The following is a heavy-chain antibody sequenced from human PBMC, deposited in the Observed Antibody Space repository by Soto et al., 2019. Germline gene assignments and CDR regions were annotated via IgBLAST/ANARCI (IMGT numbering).Heavy chain of an antibody. D-gene: IGHD4-17*01. J-gene: IGHJ2*01. CDR1: GFTFSRYT. CDR2: TSYDGSTK. Sequence: QVQLVESGGGVVQPGRSLRLSCAASGFTFSRYTMHWVRQAPGKGLEWVAVTSYDGSTKYYADSVKGRFTISRDNNNNTLFLQVNSLRAEDTAVYYCAKDGGFDYGFWYFDLGGRGTLVTVSS. V-gene: IGHV3-30-3*01. CDR3: AKDGGFDYGFWYFDL.